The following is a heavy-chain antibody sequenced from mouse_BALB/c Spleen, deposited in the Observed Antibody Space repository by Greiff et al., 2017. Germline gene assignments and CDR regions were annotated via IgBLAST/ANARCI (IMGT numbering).Heavy chain of an antibody. Sequence: DVMLVESGGGLVQPGGSLKLSCAASGFTFSSYTMSWVRQTPEKRLEWVAYISNGGGSTYYPDTVKGRFTISRDNAKNTLYLQMSSLKSEDTAMYYCARTYGNYYAMDYWGQGTSVTVSS. J-gene: IGHJ4*01. CDR2: ISNGGGST. V-gene: IGHV5-12-2*01. CDR3: ARTYGNYYAMDY. CDR1: GFTFSSYT. D-gene: IGHD2-10*02.